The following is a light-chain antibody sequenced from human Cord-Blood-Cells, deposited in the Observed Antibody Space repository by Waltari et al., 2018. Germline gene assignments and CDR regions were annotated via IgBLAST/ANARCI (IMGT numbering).Light chain of an antibody. V-gene: IGKV1-39*01. CDR3: QQSYSTLPIT. CDR1: QSISSY. Sequence: DIQMTQSPSPLSASVGDRVTITCRASQSISSYLNWYQQKPGKAPKLLIYAASSLQSGVPSRFSGSGSGTDFTLTISSLQPEDFATYYCQQSYSTLPITFGPGTKVDIK. J-gene: IGKJ3*01. CDR2: AAS.